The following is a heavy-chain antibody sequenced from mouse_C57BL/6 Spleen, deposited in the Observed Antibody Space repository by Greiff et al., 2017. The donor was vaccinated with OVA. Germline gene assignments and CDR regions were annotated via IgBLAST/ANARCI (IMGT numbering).Heavy chain of an antibody. J-gene: IGHJ2*01. Sequence: VQLQQPGAELVKPGASVKLSCKASGYTFTSYWMQWVKQRPGQGLEWIGEIDPSDSYTNYNQKFKGKATLTVDTSSSTAYMQLSSLTSEDSAVYYCARSTGTRFDYWGQGTTLTVSS. V-gene: IGHV1-50*01. CDR2: IDPSDSYT. CDR3: ARSTGTRFDY. CDR1: GYTFTSYW. D-gene: IGHD4-1*02.